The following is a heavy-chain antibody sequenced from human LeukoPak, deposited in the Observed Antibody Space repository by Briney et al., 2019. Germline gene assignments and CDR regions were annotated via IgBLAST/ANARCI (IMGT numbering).Heavy chain of an antibody. D-gene: IGHD5-12*01. J-gene: IGHJ4*02. CDR3: AKDGMEWLRLGGPDY. CDR1: GFTFDDYG. CDR2: INWDGSST. Sequence: PGGSLRLSCAASGFTFDDYGMSWVRQAPGKGLEWVSHINWDGSSTGYGDSVKGRFTISRDNSKNTLYLQMNSLRAEDTAVYYCAKDGMEWLRLGGPDYWGQGTLVTVSS. V-gene: IGHV3-20*04.